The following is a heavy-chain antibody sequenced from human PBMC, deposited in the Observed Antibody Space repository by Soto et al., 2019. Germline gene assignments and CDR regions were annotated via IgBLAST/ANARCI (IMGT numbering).Heavy chain of an antibody. Sequence: QVQLVQSGAEVKKPGSSVKVSCKAYGGTFSSYAISWVRQAPGQGLEWMGGIIPIFGTANYAQKFQGRVRITADESTSTAYMELSSLRSEDTAVYYCARDLASAVAGNGVEDYWGQGTLVTVSS. CDR1: GGTFSSYA. CDR2: IIPIFGTA. V-gene: IGHV1-69*01. CDR3: ARDLASAVAGNGVEDY. D-gene: IGHD6-19*01. J-gene: IGHJ4*02.